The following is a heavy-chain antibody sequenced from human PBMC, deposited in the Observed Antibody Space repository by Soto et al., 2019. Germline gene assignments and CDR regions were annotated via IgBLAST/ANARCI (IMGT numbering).Heavy chain of an antibody. Sequence: QVQLQESGPGLVKPSETLSLTCTVSGGSISSYYWSWIRQPPGKGLEWIGYIYYSGSTNYNPSLMRRVTISVDTSKNQFSLKLSAVTAADTAVYYCARFNWYFDLWGRGTLVTVSS. CDR1: GGSISSYY. J-gene: IGHJ2*01. CDR3: ARFNWYFDL. V-gene: IGHV4-59*08. CDR2: IYYSGST.